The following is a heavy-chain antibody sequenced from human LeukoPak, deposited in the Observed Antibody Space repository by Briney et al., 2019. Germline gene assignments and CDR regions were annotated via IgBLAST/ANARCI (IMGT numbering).Heavy chain of an antibody. CDR3: ARVGLSYDSSGYYYEFDY. J-gene: IGHJ4*02. CDR2: ISGSGGST. CDR1: GFTFSSYA. V-gene: IGHV3-23*01. D-gene: IGHD3-22*01. Sequence: GGSLRLSCAASGFTFSSYAMSWVRQAPGKGLEWVSAISGSGGSTYYADSVKGRFTISRDNAKNSLYLQMNSLRAEDTAVYYCARVGLSYDSSGYYYEFDYWGQGTLVTVSS.